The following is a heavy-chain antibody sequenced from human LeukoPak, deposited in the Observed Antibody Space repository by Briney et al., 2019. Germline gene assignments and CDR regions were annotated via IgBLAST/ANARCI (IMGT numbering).Heavy chain of an antibody. D-gene: IGHD2-15*01. V-gene: IGHV3-21*01. CDR2: ISSSSSYI. J-gene: IGHJ6*01. CDR1: GFTFSSYT. Sequence: GGSLKLSCAASGFTFSSYTMNWVRQAPGKGLEWVSYISSSSSYIYYADSVKGRFTISRDNAENSLYLQMNSLRAEDTAVYYCARGSEGYCSGGGCYYGMDVWGQGTTVTVSS. CDR3: ARGSEGYCSGGGCYYGMDV.